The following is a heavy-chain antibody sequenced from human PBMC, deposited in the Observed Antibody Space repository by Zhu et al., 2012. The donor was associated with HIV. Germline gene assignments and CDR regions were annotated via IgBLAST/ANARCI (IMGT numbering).Heavy chain of an antibody. CDR3: ARLRDTSGYYYPFDY. D-gene: IGHD3-22*01. CDR2: VYYTGTT. Sequence: QVQLQESGPGLVKPSETLSLTCGVSGGSTSSHYWSWIRQPPGKGLEWIGYVYYTGTTNYNPSLKSRVTISLDMSKNQLSLKLTSVTAADTAVYYCARLRDTSGYYYPFDYWGQGTWSPSPQ. V-gene: IGHV4-59*11. J-gene: IGHJ4*02. CDR1: GGSTSSHY.